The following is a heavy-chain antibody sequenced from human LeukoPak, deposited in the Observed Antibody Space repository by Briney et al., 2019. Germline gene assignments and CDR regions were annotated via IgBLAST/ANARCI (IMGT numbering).Heavy chain of an antibody. V-gene: IGHV3-23*01. D-gene: IGHD2-8*01. Sequence: GGSLRLSCRGSGFNFNMFAMNWVRQAPGQGLEWVSGLSRGGETTNCADSVKGRFTISRDMSKNMVFLQMNSLRPEDTAVYYCAKEQRIRHCSEGVCMEGYYFDYWGQGSLVTVSS. CDR2: LSRGGETT. CDR1: GFNFNMFA. CDR3: AKEQRIRHCSEGVCMEGYYFDY. J-gene: IGHJ4*02.